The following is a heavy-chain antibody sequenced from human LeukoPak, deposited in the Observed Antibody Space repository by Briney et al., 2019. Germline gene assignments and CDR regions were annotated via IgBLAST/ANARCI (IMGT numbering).Heavy chain of an antibody. Sequence: SETLSLTCTVSGGSISSYYWSWIRQPPGKGLEWIGYIYYSGSTNYNPSLKSRVTISVDTSKNQFSLKLSSVTAADTAVYYCARGKRAENWFDPRGQGTLVTVSS. J-gene: IGHJ5*02. CDR3: ARGKRAENWFDP. CDR1: GGSISSYY. V-gene: IGHV4-59*01. CDR2: IYYSGST.